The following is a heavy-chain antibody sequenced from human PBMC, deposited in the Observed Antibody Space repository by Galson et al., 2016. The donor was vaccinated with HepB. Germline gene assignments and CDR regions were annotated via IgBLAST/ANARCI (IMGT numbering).Heavy chain of an antibody. CDR1: GFIFRSYW. CDR3: ARADSSGYHIYSGMDV. J-gene: IGHJ6*02. CDR2: IKEDGSEK. Sequence: SLRLSCAASGFIFRSYWMGWVRQAPGKGLEWVGNIKEDGSEKHYVESVKGRLTISRDNTKNSLYLQMNSLRVDDTAVYYCARADSSGYHIYSGMDVWGQGTTVTVSS. D-gene: IGHD3-22*01. V-gene: IGHV3-7*01.